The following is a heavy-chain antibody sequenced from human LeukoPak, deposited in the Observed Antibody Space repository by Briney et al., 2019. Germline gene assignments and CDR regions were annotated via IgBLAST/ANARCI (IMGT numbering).Heavy chain of an antibody. CDR3: AKDRSGLNDY. V-gene: IGHV3-30*02. Sequence: GGSLRLSCVASGFTFSTYSMNWVRQAPGKGLEWVAFIRYDGSNKYYADSVKGRFTISRDNSKNTLYLQMNSLRAEDTAVYYCAKDRSGLNDYWGQGTLVTVSS. CDR1: GFTFSTYS. CDR2: IRYDGSNK. D-gene: IGHD3-10*01. J-gene: IGHJ4*02.